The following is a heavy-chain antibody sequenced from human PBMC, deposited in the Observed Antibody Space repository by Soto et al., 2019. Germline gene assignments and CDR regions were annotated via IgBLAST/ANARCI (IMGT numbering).Heavy chain of an antibody. D-gene: IGHD2-15*01. CDR2: ISYDGSNK. Sequence: GGSLRLSCAASGFTFSSYAMHWVRQAPGKGLEWVAVISYDGSNKYYADSVKGRFTISRDNSKNTLYLQMNSLRAEDTAVYYCASDYSRRATYYYYGLDVWGQGTTVTVSS. CDR3: ASDYSRRATYYYYGLDV. J-gene: IGHJ6*02. CDR1: GFTFSSYA. V-gene: IGHV3-30-3*01.